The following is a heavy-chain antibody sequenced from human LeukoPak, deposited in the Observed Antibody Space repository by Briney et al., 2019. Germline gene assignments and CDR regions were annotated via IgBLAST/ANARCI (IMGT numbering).Heavy chain of an antibody. J-gene: IGHJ4*02. CDR1: GFTFNTFW. D-gene: IGHD3-10*01. Sequence: GGSLRLSCAASGFTFNTFWMSWVRQAPWKGLEWVANIDEDGSEEYYVESVKGRFTISRDNAKNSLYLQMNSLRAEDTAVYYCARIRFGELFIDYWGQGTLVTVSS. CDR2: IDEDGSEE. CDR3: ARIRFGELFIDY. V-gene: IGHV3-7*01.